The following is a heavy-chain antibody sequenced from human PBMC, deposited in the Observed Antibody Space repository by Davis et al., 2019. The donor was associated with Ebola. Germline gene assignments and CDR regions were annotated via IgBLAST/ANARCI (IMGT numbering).Heavy chain of an antibody. Sequence: PGGSLRLSCAASGFTFSNYAMSWVRQAPGKGPEWVSSISDSGDNTYYADSVKGRFTISRDNSKNTLYLQMNSLRADDTAVYYCAKGGASTRSWCDPWGQGTLVTVSS. CDR3: AKGGASTRSWCDP. CDR2: ISDSGDNT. V-gene: IGHV3-23*01. D-gene: IGHD2-15*01. J-gene: IGHJ5*02. CDR1: GFTFSNYA.